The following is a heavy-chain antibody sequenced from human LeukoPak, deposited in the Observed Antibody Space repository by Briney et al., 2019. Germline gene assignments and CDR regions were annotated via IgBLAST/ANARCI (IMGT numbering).Heavy chain of an antibody. J-gene: IGHJ5*02. CDR3: AAPGAVTTLLGDNWFDP. CDR1: GGSITSYY. Sequence: SETLSLTCTVSGGSITSYYWSWIRQPPGKGLEWIGSIYYSGSTNYNPSLKSRVTISVDTSKNQFSLKLSSVTAADTALSYCAAPGAVTTLLGDNWFDPWGQGTLVTVSS. D-gene: IGHD4-17*01. CDR2: IYYSGST. V-gene: IGHV4-59*01.